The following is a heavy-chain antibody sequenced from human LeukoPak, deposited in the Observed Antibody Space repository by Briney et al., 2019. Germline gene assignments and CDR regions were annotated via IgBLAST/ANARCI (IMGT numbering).Heavy chain of an antibody. CDR1: GFTFSSYW. Sequence: GGALRLSCAASGFTFSSYWMSWVRQAPGKGGEGGAHIKQDGREKYYVDSVKGGFTISRDNAKNSLYLQMNSLRAEDTAVYYCARAPYYDFWSGYPRFDPWGQGTLVTVSS. J-gene: IGHJ5*02. CDR3: ARAPYYDFWSGYPRFDP. CDR2: IKQDGREK. D-gene: IGHD3-3*01. V-gene: IGHV3-7*01.